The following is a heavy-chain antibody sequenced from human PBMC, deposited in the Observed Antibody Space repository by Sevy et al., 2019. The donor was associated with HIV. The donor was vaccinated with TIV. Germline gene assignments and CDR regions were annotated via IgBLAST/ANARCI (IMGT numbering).Heavy chain of an antibody. CDR2: ISGNGDTT. Sequence: GGSLRLSCAASGFTFSYYSMTWVRQAPGKGLEWVSAISGNGDTTYYEESVKGRFTISRDKSRGTLYLQMNSLRAEDTAIYFCAKVGYRLPGADSIDYWGQGTMVTVSS. CDR3: AKVGYRLPGADSIDY. J-gene: IGHJ4*02. V-gene: IGHV3-23*01. CDR1: GFTFSYYS. D-gene: IGHD3-16*01.